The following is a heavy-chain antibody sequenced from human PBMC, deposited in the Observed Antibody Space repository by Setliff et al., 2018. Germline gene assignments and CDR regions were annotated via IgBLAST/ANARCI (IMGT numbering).Heavy chain of an antibody. V-gene: IGHV3-30*07. CDR3: AKDFGTSGYSYGFDAFDI. CDR2: SADGANE. D-gene: IGHD5-18*01. CDR1: GFSFSTYT. J-gene: IGHJ3*02. Sequence: GGSLRLSCVASGFSFSTYTVHWVRQAPGKGLEWISADGANEYYVDSVKGRFTISRDNAKNSLYLQMNSLRAEDTAVYYRAKDFGTSGYSYGFDAFDIWGQGTMVTVSS.